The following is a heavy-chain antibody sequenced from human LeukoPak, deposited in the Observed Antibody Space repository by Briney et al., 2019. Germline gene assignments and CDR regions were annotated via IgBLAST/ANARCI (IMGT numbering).Heavy chain of an antibody. D-gene: IGHD2-8*01. CDR3: ARDLGDGNGMGNYYFDY. Sequence: GASVKVSCKASGYIFSGYYMHWVRQAPGQGLEWMGWINPNGGGTNSAQKFRGRVTMTRDTSINTVYMELNSLRSDDTAVYYCARDLGDGNGMGNYYFDYWGQGTLVTVSS. V-gene: IGHV1-2*02. J-gene: IGHJ4*02. CDR2: INPNGGGT. CDR1: GYIFSGYY.